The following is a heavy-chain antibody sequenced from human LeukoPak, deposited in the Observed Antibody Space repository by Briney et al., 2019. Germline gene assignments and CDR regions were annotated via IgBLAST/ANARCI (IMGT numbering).Heavy chain of an antibody. J-gene: IGHJ4*02. CDR1: GFTFSSYS. Sequence: GCSLRLSCAASGFTFSSYSMNWVRQAPGKGLEGVAFIRYDASNKYYADSVKGRFTISRDNSKHTLHLQMNSLRAEDTAVYYCGAPKQLERVIDYWGQGTLVTVSS. CDR3: GAPKQLERVIDY. V-gene: IGHV3-30*02. CDR2: IRYDASNK. D-gene: IGHD6-6*01.